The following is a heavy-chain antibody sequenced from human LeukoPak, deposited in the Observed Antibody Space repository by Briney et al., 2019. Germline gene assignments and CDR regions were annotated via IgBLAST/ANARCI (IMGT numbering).Heavy chain of an antibody. CDR3: ARDLADIVVVPAASGPYNWFDP. CDR2: INPKSGGT. Sequence: ASVKVSCKASGYMFIGYYMHWVRQAPGQGLEWMGWINPKSGGTNYAQKLQGRVTMTTDTSTSTAYMELRSLRSDDTAVYYCARDLADIVVVPAASGPYNWFDPWGQGTLVTVSS. D-gene: IGHD2-2*01. J-gene: IGHJ5*02. V-gene: IGHV1-2*02. CDR1: GYMFIGYY.